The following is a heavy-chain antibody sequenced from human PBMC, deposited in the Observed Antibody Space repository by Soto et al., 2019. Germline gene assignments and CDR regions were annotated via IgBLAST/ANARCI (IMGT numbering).Heavy chain of an antibody. D-gene: IGHD3-22*01. CDR3: AHKGRISLIGYSFDY. V-gene: IGHV2-5*02. J-gene: IGHJ4*02. Sequence: QITLKESGPPLVKPTQTLTLTCTFSGFSLSTSGVGVGWIRQPPGKALEWLALIYWDDDKRYSPSLKSSLTSTKYHSKNQEVLTLTTMDPVDTATYYCAHKGRISLIGYSFDYWGQGPRVTVSS. CDR1: GFSLSTSGVG. CDR2: IYWDDDK.